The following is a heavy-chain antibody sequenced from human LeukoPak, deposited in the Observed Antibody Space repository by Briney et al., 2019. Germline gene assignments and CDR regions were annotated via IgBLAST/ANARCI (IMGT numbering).Heavy chain of an antibody. CDR2: IWFDGTNK. CDR1: GFTFSSYG. CDR3: ARQTTVATDC. D-gene: IGHD4-23*01. J-gene: IGHJ4*02. Sequence: GGSLRLSCAASGFTFSSYGMHWVRQAPGKGLEWVALIWFDGTNKYYADSVKGRFTISRDNSNNTLYLQMNSLRVEDTAVYYCARQTTVATDCWGQGTLVTVSS. V-gene: IGHV3-33*08.